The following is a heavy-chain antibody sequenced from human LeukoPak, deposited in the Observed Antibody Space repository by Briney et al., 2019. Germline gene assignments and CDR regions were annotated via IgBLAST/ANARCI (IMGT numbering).Heavy chain of an antibody. CDR2: MNPNSGNT. CDR3: ARDYGSKSSSFDP. D-gene: IGHD3-10*01. V-gene: IGHV1-8*01. Sequence: GASVKVSCKASGYTFTSYDISWVRQATGQGLEWLGWMNPNSGNTGYAQNFQGRVTMTRDTSIDTAYMELTSLRYEDTAVYYCARDYGSKSSSFDPWGKGTTVTISS. CDR1: GYTFTSYD. J-gene: IGHJ6*04.